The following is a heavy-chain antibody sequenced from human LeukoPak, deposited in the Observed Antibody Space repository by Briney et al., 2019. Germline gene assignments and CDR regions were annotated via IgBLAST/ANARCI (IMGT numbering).Heavy chain of an antibody. J-gene: IGHJ5*01. Sequence: PSETLSLTCTVSGGSISPYYWSWIRQPPGKGLEWIGYIYYSGTTKYNPSLKSRVTISVDTSKSQFSLNLSSVTAADTAVYYCARSIPAAGRWFDSWGQGTLVTVSS. CDR3: ARSIPAAGRWFDS. CDR1: GGSISPYY. CDR2: IYYSGTT. V-gene: IGHV4-59*01. D-gene: IGHD6-25*01.